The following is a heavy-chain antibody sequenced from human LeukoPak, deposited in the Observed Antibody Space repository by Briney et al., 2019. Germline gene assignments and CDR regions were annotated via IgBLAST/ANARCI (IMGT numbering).Heavy chain of an antibody. J-gene: IGHJ4*02. CDR1: GDSISTYY. D-gene: IGHD6-19*01. CDR2: IYYSGRT. V-gene: IGHV4-59*01. Sequence: SETLSLTCTVSGDSISTYYWSWIRQPPGKGLEWIGYIYYSGRTNYNPSLKSRVTISVDTSKSQFSLKLSSVSAADTAVYYCARIESSGWYRVYWGQGSLVTVSS. CDR3: ARIESSGWYRVY.